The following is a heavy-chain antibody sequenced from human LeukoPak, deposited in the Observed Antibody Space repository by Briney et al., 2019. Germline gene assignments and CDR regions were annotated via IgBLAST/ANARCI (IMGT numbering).Heavy chain of an antibody. CDR2: INWNGGST. D-gene: IGHD3-22*01. V-gene: IGHV3-20*04. CDR3: ARAPHYYDSSGYYLD. CDR1: GFTFDDYG. J-gene: IGHJ4*02. Sequence: GGSLRLSCAASGFTFDDYGMSWVRQAPGKGLEWVSGINWNGGSTGYADSVKGRFTISRDNAKNSLYLQMNSLRAEDTALYYCARAPHYYDSSGYYLDWGQGTLVTVSS.